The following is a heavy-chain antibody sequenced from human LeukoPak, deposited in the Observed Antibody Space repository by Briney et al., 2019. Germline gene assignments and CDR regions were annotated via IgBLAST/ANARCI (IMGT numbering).Heavy chain of an antibody. CDR1: GFTFSSYA. CDR2: ISGSGGST. D-gene: IGHD6-13*01. Sequence: GGSLRLSGAASGFTFSSYAMSGVRQAPGKGLEWVSAISGSGGSTYYADSVKGRFTISRDNSKNTLYLQMNSLRAEDTAVYYCAKSDSSSWFFDYWGQGTLVTVSS. V-gene: IGHV3-23*01. J-gene: IGHJ4*02. CDR3: AKSDSSSWFFDY.